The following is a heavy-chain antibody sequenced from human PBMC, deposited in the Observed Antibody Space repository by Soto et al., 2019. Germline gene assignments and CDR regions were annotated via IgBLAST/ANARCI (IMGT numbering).Heavy chain of an antibody. V-gene: IGHV3-66*01. CDR2: IYSGGST. CDR1: GFTVSSNY. D-gene: IGHD3-9*01. J-gene: IGHJ6*03. Sequence: GGSLRLSCAASGFTVSSNYMSWVRQAPGKGLEWVSVIYSGGSTYYADSVKGRFTISRDNSKNTLYLQMNSLRAEDTAVYYCARDVHDYDILTGYYTAYYYYMDVWGKGTTVTVSS. CDR3: ARDVHDYDILTGYYTAYYYYMDV.